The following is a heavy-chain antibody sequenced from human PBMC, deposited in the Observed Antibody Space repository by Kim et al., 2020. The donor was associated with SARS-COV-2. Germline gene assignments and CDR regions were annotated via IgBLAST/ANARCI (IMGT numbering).Heavy chain of an antibody. V-gene: IGHV4-59*09. Sequence: PSLKSRVTISVDTSKNQFSLKLSSVTAADTAVYYCARGGIAVATFDYWGQGTLVTVSS. D-gene: IGHD6-19*01. J-gene: IGHJ4*02. CDR3: ARGGIAVATFDY.